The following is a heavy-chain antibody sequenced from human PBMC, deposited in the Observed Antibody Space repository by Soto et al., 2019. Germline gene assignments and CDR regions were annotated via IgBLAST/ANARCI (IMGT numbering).Heavy chain of an antibody. CDR1: SGSISSSNW. V-gene: IGHV4-4*02. CDR2: IYHSGST. D-gene: IGHD6-6*01. J-gene: IGHJ6*03. CDR3: ARVVVYSSSSGVYYYYYYYMDV. Sequence: SETLSLTCAVSSGSISSSNWWSWVRQPPGKGLEWIGEIYHSGSTNYNPSLKSRVTISVDKSKNQFSLKLSSVTAADTAVYYCARVVVYSSSSGVYYYYYYYMDVWGKGTTVTVSS.